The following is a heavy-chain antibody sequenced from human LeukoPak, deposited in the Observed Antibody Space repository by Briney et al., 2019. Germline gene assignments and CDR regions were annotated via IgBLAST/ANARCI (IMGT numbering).Heavy chain of an antibody. D-gene: IGHD3-10*01. CDR2: TYTSGSI. CDR3: ARDPVYYGSEGSKYTRGYYYGMDV. CDR1: GGSISSYY. Sequence: SETLSLTCTVSGGSISSYYWSWVRQPAGKGLEWIGRTYTSGSINYNPSLMSRVAMSVDTSKNQFSLKLSYVTAADTAVYYCARDPVYYGSEGSKYTRGYYYGMDVWGQGTTVTVSS. J-gene: IGHJ6*02. V-gene: IGHV4-4*07.